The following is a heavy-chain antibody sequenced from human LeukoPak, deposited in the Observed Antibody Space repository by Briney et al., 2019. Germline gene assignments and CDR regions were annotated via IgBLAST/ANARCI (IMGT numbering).Heavy chain of an antibody. V-gene: IGHV3-48*04. Sequence: GGSLRLSCVASGFTFSTYNMNWVRQAPGKGLEWVSHISPRGTTRYYADSVKGRFTISRDNAKNSLYLKMSSLRVEDSAVYYCASFSIRTGANYLDVWGKGTTVAVSS. J-gene: IGHJ6*03. CDR1: GFTFSTYN. D-gene: IGHD2/OR15-2a*01. CDR3: ASFSIRTGANYLDV. CDR2: ISPRGTTR.